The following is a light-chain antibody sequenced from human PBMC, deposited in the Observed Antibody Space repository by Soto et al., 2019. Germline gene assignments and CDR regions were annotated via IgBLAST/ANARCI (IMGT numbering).Light chain of an antibody. Sequence: EIVLTQSPGTLSLSPGERATLSCMASQSVSNNYLAWYQQKPGQAPRLLIYGASNRATGIPDRFSGSGSGTDFTLTISRLEPEDFGVYYCQQYGSSGTFGQGTKV. CDR2: GAS. J-gene: IGKJ1*01. CDR3: QQYGSSGT. CDR1: QSVSNNY. V-gene: IGKV3-20*01.